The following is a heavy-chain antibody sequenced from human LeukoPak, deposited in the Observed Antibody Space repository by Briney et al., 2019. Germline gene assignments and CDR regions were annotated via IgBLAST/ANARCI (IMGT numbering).Heavy chain of an antibody. CDR1: GFSFSSYA. J-gene: IGHJ4*02. CDR3: AKDGTYSSGWYRY. Sequence: PGGSLRPSCAASGFSFSSYAMSWVRQAPGKGLEWVSVISGSGGSRYYSDSVKGRFAISRDNFKNTLYLQMNSLRVEDTAVYYCAKDGTYSSGWYRYWGQGTLVTVSS. V-gene: IGHV3-23*01. CDR2: ISGSGGSR. D-gene: IGHD6-19*01.